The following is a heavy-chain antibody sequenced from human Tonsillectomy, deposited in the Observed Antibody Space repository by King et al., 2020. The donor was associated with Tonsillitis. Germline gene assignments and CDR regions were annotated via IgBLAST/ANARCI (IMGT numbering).Heavy chain of an antibody. V-gene: IGHV4-31*03. CDR3: ARERSGYHSNWFDP. CDR2: ISYSGST. Sequence: QLQESGPGLVKASQTLSLMCTVSGGSVSSDGYLWTWIRQHPGKGLEWIGYISYSGSTYYNPSLKSRVTISLDTSKNQFSLKLRSVTAADTAVYYCARERSGYHSNWFDPGGQGTLVTVSS. D-gene: IGHD3-22*01. J-gene: IGHJ5*02. CDR1: GGSVSSDGYL.